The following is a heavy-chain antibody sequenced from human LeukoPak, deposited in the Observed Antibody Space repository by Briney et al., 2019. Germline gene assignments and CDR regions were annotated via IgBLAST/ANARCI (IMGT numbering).Heavy chain of an antibody. V-gene: IGHV1-69*01. Sequence: GSSVKVSCKASGGTFSSYAISWVRQAPGQGLEWMGGIIPIFGTANYAQKFQGRVTITADESTSTAYMELGSLRSEDTAVYYCARDRSVVVVAATIGDYYYGMDVWGQGTTVTVSS. D-gene: IGHD2-15*01. CDR3: ARDRSVVVVAATIGDYYYGMDV. J-gene: IGHJ6*02. CDR2: IIPIFGTA. CDR1: GGTFSSYA.